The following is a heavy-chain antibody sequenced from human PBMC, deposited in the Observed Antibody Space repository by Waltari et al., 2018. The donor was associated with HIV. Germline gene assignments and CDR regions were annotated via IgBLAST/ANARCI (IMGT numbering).Heavy chain of an antibody. J-gene: IGHJ5*02. CDR1: GYTFTGYY. D-gene: IGHD2-2*01. Sequence: QVQLVQSGAEVKKPGASVKVSCKASGYTFTGYYMHWVRQAPGQGLEWMGWINPNSGGTNYAQKFQGRVTMTRDTSISTAYMELSRLRSDDTAVYYCASDPDGDIVVVPAAPTGWFDPWGQGTLVTVSS. CDR2: INPNSGGT. CDR3: ASDPDGDIVVVPAAPTGWFDP. V-gene: IGHV1-2*02.